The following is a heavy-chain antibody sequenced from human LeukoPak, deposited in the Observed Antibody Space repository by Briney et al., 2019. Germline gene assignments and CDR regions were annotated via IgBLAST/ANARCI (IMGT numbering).Heavy chain of an antibody. V-gene: IGHV1-18*01. J-gene: IGHJ4*02. CDR2: ISAYNGNT. CDR1: GYTFTSYG. Sequence: ASVKVSCKASGYTFTSYGISWVRQAPGQGFEWMGWISAYNGNTNYAQKLQGRVTMTTDTSTSTAYMELRSLRSDDTAVYYCARFKRTDYYDSSGYLFDYWGQGTLVTVSS. D-gene: IGHD3-22*01. CDR3: ARFKRTDYYDSSGYLFDY.